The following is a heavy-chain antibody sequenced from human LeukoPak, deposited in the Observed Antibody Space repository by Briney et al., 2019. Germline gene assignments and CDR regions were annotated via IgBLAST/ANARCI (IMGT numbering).Heavy chain of an antibody. CDR3: ARYFYDSSGSSSDAFDI. J-gene: IGHJ3*02. V-gene: IGHV1-2*02. CDR2: INPNSGGT. Sequence: PLASVKVSCKTSGYTFTGYYMHWVRQAPGQGLEWMGWINPNSGGTNYAQRFQGRVTMTRDTSMSTAYMELSRLRSDDSAVYYCARYFYDSSGSSSDAFDIWGQGTMVTVSS. D-gene: IGHD3-22*01. CDR1: GYTFTGYY.